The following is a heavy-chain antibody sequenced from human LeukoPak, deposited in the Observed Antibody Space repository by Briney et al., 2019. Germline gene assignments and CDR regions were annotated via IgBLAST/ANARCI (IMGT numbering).Heavy chain of an antibody. CDR2: ISYDGSNK. V-gene: IGHV3-30*18. D-gene: IGHD2-15*01. J-gene: IGHJ4*02. Sequence: GRSLRLSCAASGFTFSSYGMHWVRQAPGKGLEWVGVISYDGSNKYYADSVKGRFTISRDNSKNTPYLQMNSLRAEDTAVYYCAKDPLGSGHGRYFDYWGQGTLVTVSS. CDR1: GFTFSSYG. CDR3: AKDPLGSGHGRYFDY.